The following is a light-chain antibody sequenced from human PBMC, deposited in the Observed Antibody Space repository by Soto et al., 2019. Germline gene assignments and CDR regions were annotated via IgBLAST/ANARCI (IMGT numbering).Light chain of an antibody. Sequence: EIVLTQSPGTLSLSPGERATLSCRASQSVSNSFLAWYQQRPGQAPRLLIFGASYRATGIPDRFSGSGSGTDFTLTISRLEPEDFAVYYCQHYGNSPPEYTFGPGTNVDSK. V-gene: IGKV3-20*01. CDR1: QSVSNSF. CDR2: GAS. J-gene: IGKJ3*01. CDR3: QHYGNSPPEYT.